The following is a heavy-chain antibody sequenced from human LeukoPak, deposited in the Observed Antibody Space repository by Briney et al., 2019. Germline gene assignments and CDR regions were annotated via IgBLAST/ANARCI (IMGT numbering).Heavy chain of an antibody. Sequence: PSETLSLTCTVSGGSISGRTYYWGWIRQPPGKGLEWIGSVYYSGSTYYNPSLKSRVTISVDTSKNPFSLRLSSVTAADTAVYYCARRNDVFDIWGQGTMVTVSS. CDR2: VYYSGST. CDR1: GGSISGRTYY. CDR3: ARRNDVFDI. V-gene: IGHV4-39*01. J-gene: IGHJ3*02.